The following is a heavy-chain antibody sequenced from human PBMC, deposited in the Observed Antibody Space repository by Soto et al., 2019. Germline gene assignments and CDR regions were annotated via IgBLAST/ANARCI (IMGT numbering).Heavy chain of an antibody. V-gene: IGHV4-61*01. CDR3: ARGGAYYYYYGMDV. CDR1: GDSVSNGNSY. Sequence: QVQLQESGPGLVKPSETLSLPCTVSGDSVSNGNSYWSWIRQPPGKGLEWIGYTYYSGSTNYNPSLKSRVTISVDTSKNQFSLRLSSVTAADTAVYYCARGGAYYYYYGMDVWGQGTTVTVSS. CDR2: TYYSGST. J-gene: IGHJ6*02.